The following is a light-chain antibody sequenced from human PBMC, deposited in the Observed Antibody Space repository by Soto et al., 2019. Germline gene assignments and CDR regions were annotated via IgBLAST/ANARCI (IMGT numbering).Light chain of an antibody. V-gene: IGKV3-20*01. CDR3: QQYGSSPPIT. CDR2: GAS. CDR1: QSVSSSY. Sequence: EIVLTQSPGTLSLSPGERATLSCRASQSVSSSYLAWYQQKPGQAPRHLIYGASSRATGIQDRFSGSGSGTDFTLTISRLEPEDFAVYYCQQYGSSPPITFGQGTRLEIK. J-gene: IGKJ5*01.